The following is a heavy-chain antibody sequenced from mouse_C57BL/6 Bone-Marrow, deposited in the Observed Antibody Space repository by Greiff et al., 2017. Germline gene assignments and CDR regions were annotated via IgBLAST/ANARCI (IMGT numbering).Heavy chain of an antibody. Sequence: EVMLVESGGGLVKPGGSLKLSCAASGFTFSDYGMHWVRQAPEKWLEWVAYISSGSSTIYYADTVKGRFTISRDNAKNTLFLQMTSLRSEDTAMYYCARSSSYHFDYWGQVTTLTVSS. D-gene: IGHD1-1*01. CDR1: GFTFSDYG. V-gene: IGHV5-17*01. CDR3: ARSSSYHFDY. CDR2: ISSGSSTI. J-gene: IGHJ2*01.